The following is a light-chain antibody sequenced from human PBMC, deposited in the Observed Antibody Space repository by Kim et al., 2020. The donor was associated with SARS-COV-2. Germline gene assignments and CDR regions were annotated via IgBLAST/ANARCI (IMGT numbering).Light chain of an antibody. CDR3: QQYGGSPWT. Sequence: EIVLTQSPGTLSLSPGERATLSCRASQSVSNNYLAWYQQKPGQAPRLLIYGASSRATGIPDRFSGSGSGTDFTLTISRLEPDDSALFYCQQYGGSPWTFGQGTKVDIK. V-gene: IGKV3-20*01. CDR1: QSVSNNY. CDR2: GAS. J-gene: IGKJ1*01.